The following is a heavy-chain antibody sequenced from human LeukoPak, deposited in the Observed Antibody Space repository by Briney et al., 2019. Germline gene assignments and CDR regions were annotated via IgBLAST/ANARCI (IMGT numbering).Heavy chain of an antibody. D-gene: IGHD3-10*01. J-gene: IGHJ4*02. Sequence: GESLKISCKGSGYSFTSYWISWVRQMPGKGLEWMGRIDPSDSYTNYSPSFQGHVTISADKSISTAYLQWSSLKASDTAMYYCSAWFGELLERTLLFDYWGQGTLVTVSS. CDR3: SAWFGELLERTLLFDY. CDR1: GYSFTSYW. CDR2: IDPSDSYT. V-gene: IGHV5-10-1*01.